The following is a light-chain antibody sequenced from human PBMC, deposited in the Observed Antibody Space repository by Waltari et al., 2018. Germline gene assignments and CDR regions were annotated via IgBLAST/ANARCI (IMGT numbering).Light chain of an antibody. J-gene: IGKJ2*01. CDR2: GGS. CDR3: QRYNSYSNT. V-gene: IGKV1-5*01. Sequence: DIQMTQTPSSLSASVGDRVTISCQASQDINNYLNWYQHKPGKAPKLLIYGGSTLESGVPLRFSGSGSGTEFTLTISSLQPDDFATYYCQRYNSYSNTFGQGTKLEIK. CDR1: QDINNY.